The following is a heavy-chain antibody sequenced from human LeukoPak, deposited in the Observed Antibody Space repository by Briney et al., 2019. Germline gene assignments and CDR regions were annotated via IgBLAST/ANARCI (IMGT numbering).Heavy chain of an antibody. CDR2: INHSGST. Sequence: SETLSLTCAVYGGSFSGYYRSWIRQPPGKGLEWIGEINHSGSTNYNPSLKSRVTISVDTSKNQFSLKLSSVTAADTAVYYCARARRRFDPWGQGNLVTVSS. V-gene: IGHV4-34*01. CDR1: GGSFSGYY. J-gene: IGHJ5*02. CDR3: ARARRRFDP.